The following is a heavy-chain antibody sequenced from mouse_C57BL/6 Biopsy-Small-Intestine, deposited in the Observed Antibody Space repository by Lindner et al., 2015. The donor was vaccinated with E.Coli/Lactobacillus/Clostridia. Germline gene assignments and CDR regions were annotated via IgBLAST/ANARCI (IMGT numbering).Heavy chain of an antibody. D-gene: IGHD2-4*01. V-gene: IGHV1-53*01. Sequence: RASVKVSCKASGGVFLSYTINWVRQAPGQGLEWLGRIIPFNGMAEYAQRFQGRVTITAEKSTNTAYMDLSSLTSDDMGVYYCARDYGSLGDRQNSFDLWGQGTTVTVSS. CDR3: ARDYGSLGDRQNSFDL. CDR1: GGVFLSYT. CDR2: IIPFNGMA. J-gene: IGHJ1*01.